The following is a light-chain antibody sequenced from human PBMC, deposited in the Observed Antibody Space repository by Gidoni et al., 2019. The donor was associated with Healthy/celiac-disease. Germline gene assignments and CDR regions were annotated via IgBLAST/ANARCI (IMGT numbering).Light chain of an antibody. V-gene: IGLV3-1*01. CDR1: KLGDKY. CDR3: QAWDSSTAV. Sequence: SSELTQPPSVSVSPGQTASTTCPGDKLGDKYACWYQQKPGQSPVLVIYQDSKRPSGIPERFSGSNSGNTATLTISGTQAMDEADYYCQAWDSSTAVFGGGTKLTVL. CDR2: QDS. J-gene: IGLJ3*02.